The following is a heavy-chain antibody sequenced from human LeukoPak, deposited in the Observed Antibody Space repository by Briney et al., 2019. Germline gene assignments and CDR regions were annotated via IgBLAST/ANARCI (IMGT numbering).Heavy chain of an antibody. CDR1: GYSFTTYY. D-gene: IGHD3/OR15-3a*01. V-gene: IGHV1-2*02. J-gene: IGHJ5*02. Sequence: ASVKVSCKASGYSFTTYYIHGVRQAPGQAPEWMGWINPNGGGTKYAQNFKGRVTMTRDTSITPVYMELSSLTFDDTAVYYCARDLRQQLILGWLDHWGQGTLVTVSS. CDR2: INPNGGGT. CDR3: ARDLRQQLILGWLDH.